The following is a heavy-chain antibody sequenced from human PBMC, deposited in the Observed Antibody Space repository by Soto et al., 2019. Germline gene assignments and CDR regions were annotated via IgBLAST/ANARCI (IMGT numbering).Heavy chain of an antibody. V-gene: IGHV1-2*04. Sequence: ASVKVSCKASGYTFTGYYMHWVRQAPGQGLEWMGWINPNSGGTNYAQKFQGWVTMTRDTSISTAYMELSRPRSDDTAVYYCARDGGSVHYYYYGMDVWGQGTTVTV. CDR2: INPNSGGT. D-gene: IGHD2-15*01. J-gene: IGHJ6*02. CDR1: GYTFTGYY. CDR3: ARDGGSVHYYYYGMDV.